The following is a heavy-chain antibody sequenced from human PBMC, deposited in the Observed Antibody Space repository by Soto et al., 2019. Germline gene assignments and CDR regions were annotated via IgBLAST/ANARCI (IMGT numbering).Heavy chain of an antibody. CDR1: GFIFSDFY. CDR2: ISSYGSAT. CDR3: VRDRDRRWFDP. V-gene: IGHV3-11*01. J-gene: IGHJ5*02. D-gene: IGHD3-10*01. Sequence: QLVESGGGLVKPGGSLRLSCTASGFIFSDFYMAWIRQAPGKGLEWVSYISSYGSATYKDSVKGRFTVSRDNAKDSLYLQMNSLRDDDTAVYYCVRDRDRRWFDPWGQGTLVTVSS.